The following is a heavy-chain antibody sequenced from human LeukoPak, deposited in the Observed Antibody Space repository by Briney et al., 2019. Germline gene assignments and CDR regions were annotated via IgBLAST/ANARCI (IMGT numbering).Heavy chain of an antibody. CDR2: ISSSSSYI. J-gene: IGHJ4*02. Sequence: GGSLRLSCAASGFTFSSYSMNWVRQAPGKGLEWVSSISSSSSYIYSADSVKGRFTISRDNAKNSLYLQMNSLRDEDTALYYCARDLPPGSSGWYLKYWGQGTLVTVSS. CDR3: ARDLPPGSSGWYLKY. CDR1: GFTFSSYS. D-gene: IGHD6-19*01. V-gene: IGHV3-21*01.